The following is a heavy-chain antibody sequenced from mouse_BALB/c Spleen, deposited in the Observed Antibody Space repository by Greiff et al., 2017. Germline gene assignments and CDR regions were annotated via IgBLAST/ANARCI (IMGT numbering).Heavy chain of an antibody. CDR3: TRDAF. V-gene: IGHV1-15*01. CDR1: GYTFTDYE. CDR2: IDPETGGT. J-gene: IGHJ2*01. Sequence: VQLQESGAELVRPGASVTLSCKASGYTFTDYEMHWVKQTPVHGLEWIGAIDPETGGTAYNQKFKGKATLTADKSSSTAYMELRSLTSEDSAVYYYTRDAFWGQGTTLTVSS.